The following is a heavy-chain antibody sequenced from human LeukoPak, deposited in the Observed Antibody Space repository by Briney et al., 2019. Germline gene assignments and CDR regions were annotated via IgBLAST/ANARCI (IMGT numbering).Heavy chain of an antibody. CDR1: GGTFSSYA. CDR3: VSDCTNGVCPFDY. J-gene: IGHJ4*02. CDR2: IIPIFGTA. V-gene: IGHV1-69*01. D-gene: IGHD2-8*01. Sequence: ASVKVSCKASGGTFSSYAISWVRQAPGQGLEWMGGIIPIFGTANYAQKFQGRVTITADESTSTAYMELSSPRSEDTAVYYCVSDCTNGVCPFDYWGQGTLVTVSS.